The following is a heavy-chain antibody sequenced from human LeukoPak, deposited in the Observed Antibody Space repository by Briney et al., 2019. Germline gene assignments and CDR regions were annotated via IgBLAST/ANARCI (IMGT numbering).Heavy chain of an antibody. CDR2: IYHSGST. D-gene: IGHD6-13*01. CDR1: GGSISSSNW. CDR3: ARDREAAAGNYFDY. V-gene: IGHV4-4*02. Sequence: SGTLSLTCAVSGGSISSSNWWSWVRQPPGKGLEWIGEIYHSGSTNYNPSLKSRVTISVDKSKNQFSLKLSSVTAAGTAVYYCARDREAAAGNYFDYWGQGTLVTVSS. J-gene: IGHJ4*02.